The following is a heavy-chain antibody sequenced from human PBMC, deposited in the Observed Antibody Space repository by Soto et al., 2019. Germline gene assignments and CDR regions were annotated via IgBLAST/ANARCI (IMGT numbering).Heavy chain of an antibody. CDR2: ISRSGDSI. CDR1: GFTFSNSA. CDR3: AKDSNYYNYAMDV. D-gene: IGHD4-4*01. J-gene: IGHJ6*02. V-gene: IGHV3-23*01. Sequence: GGSLRLSCAASGFTFSNSAMSWVRQAPGKGLDWVASISRSGDSIHYVDSVKGRFTISRDNSKNTLFLQMSCLRAEDTAVYYCAKDSNYYNYAMDVWGQGTTVTVSS.